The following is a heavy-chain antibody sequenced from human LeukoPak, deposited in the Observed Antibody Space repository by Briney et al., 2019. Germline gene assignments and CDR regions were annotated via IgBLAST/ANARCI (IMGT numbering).Heavy chain of an antibody. Sequence: GGSLRLSCAASGFTFSSYSMNWVRQAPGKGLEWVSSISSSSSYIYYADSVKGRFTISRDNAKNSLYLQMNSLRAEDTAVYYCARQYYYDSSGQKGAFDIWGQGTMVTVAS. CDR2: ISSSSSYI. CDR3: ARQYYYDSSGQKGAFDI. CDR1: GFTFSSYS. J-gene: IGHJ3*02. V-gene: IGHV3-21*01. D-gene: IGHD3-22*01.